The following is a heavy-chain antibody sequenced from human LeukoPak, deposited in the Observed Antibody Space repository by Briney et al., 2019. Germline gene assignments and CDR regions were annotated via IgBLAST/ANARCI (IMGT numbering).Heavy chain of an antibody. CDR1: GGSFSGYY. D-gene: IGHD3-10*01. CDR2: INHSGST. Sequence: SETLSLTCAVYGGSFSGYYWSWIRQPPGRGWEWIGEINHSGSTNYNPSLKSRVTISVDTSKNQFSLKLSSVTAADTAVYYCASAYYYGSGSYHHFDYWGQGTLVTVPS. CDR3: ASAYYYGSGSYHHFDY. V-gene: IGHV4-34*01. J-gene: IGHJ4*02.